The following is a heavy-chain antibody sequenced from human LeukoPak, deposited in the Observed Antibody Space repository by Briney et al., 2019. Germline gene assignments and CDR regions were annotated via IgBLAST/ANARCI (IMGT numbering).Heavy chain of an antibody. CDR1: GGSISSSSYY. J-gene: IGHJ5*02. CDR2: IYYSGST. CDR3: ARNGLRIRGYYDILTGYRPNCFDP. V-gene: IGHV4-39*01. Sequence: PSETLSLTCTVSGGSISSSSYYWGWIRQPPGKGLEWIGSIYYSGSTYYNPSLKSRVTISVDTSKNQFSLKLSSVTAADTAVYYCARNGLRIRGYYDILTGYRPNCFDPWGQGTLVTVSS. D-gene: IGHD3-9*01.